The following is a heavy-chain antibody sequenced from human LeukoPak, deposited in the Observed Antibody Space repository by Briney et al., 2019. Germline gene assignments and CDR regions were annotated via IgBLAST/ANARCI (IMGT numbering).Heavy chain of an antibody. Sequence: GGSLRLSCADSGFTFSGYWMSWVRQAPGKGLECVANIKEDGSEKYYVDSVKGRFTISRDNVKNSLYLQMNSLRAEDTAVYYCAELGITMIGGVWGKGTTVTISS. CDR1: GFTFSGYW. J-gene: IGHJ6*04. CDR2: IKEDGSEK. D-gene: IGHD3-10*02. V-gene: IGHV3-7*01. CDR3: AELGITMIGGV.